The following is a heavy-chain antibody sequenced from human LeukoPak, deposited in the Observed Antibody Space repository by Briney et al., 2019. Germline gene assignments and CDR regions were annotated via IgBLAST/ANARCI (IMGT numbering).Heavy chain of an antibody. Sequence: GGSLRLSCAASGFTFSSYGMHWVRQAPGKGLEWVAFIRYDGSNKYYADSVKGRFTISRDNSKNTLYLQMNSLRAEDTVVYYCARETIFGVVIPSYYYYYYMDVWGKGTTVTVSS. CDR1: GFTFSSYG. D-gene: IGHD3-3*01. CDR2: IRYDGSNK. V-gene: IGHV3-30*02. CDR3: ARETIFGVVIPSYYYYYYMDV. J-gene: IGHJ6*03.